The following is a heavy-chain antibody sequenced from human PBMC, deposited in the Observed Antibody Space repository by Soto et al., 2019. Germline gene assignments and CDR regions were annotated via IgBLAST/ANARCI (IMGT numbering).Heavy chain of an antibody. Sequence: EVQLVESGGGLVQPGESLRLSCAASGFTFSRYWMHWVRQGPGKGLVWVARITNDGRSTGYADSVKGRFTISRDNAKNTQYLQINSQRAEVTAVYYCAGDGGGDYPVDYWGQGTLVTVSS. D-gene: IGHD4-17*01. CDR3: AGDGGGDYPVDY. CDR1: GFTFSRYW. CDR2: ITNDGRST. J-gene: IGHJ4*02. V-gene: IGHV3-74*01.